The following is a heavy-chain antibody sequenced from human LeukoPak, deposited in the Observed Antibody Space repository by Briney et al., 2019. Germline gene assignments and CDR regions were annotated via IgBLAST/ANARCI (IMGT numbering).Heavy chain of an antibody. CDR3: AKDLDRVDTASNFDS. D-gene: IGHD5-18*01. CDR1: GGSFSGYY. J-gene: IGHJ4*02. V-gene: IGHV3-23*01. CDR2: ISGSGGTT. Sequence: PSETLSLTCAVYGGSFSGYYWSWVRQAPGKGLEWVSAISGSGGTTYNADSVKGRFIISRDNSKSTLFLQMNSLRAEDTAVYYCAKDLDRVDTASNFDSWGQGTLVTVSS.